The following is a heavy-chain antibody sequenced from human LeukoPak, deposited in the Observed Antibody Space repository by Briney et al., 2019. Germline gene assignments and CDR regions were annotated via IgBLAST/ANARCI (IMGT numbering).Heavy chain of an antibody. CDR3: ARIWIPHNWFDP. V-gene: IGHV4-39*01. CDR2: IYYSGRT. D-gene: IGHD5-18*01. CDR1: GVSISSSNSY. Sequence: PSETLSLTCTGSGVSISSSNSYWGWIRQPPGKGLEWIGTIYYSGRTSYNPSLKSRVTISVDTSKNQFSLKLSSVTAADTAVYYCARIWIPHNWFDPWGQGTLVTVSS. J-gene: IGHJ5*02.